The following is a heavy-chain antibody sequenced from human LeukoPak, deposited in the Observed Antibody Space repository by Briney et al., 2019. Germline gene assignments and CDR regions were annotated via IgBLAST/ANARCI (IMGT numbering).Heavy chain of an antibody. D-gene: IGHD5-18*01. CDR3: ARQLGYSYGKLDY. Sequence: GGSLRLSCAASGFTFSSYSMNWVRQAPGKGLEWVSYISSSSTIYYADSVKGRFTISRDNAKNSLYLQMNSLRAEDTAVYYCARQLGYSYGKLDYWGQGTLVTVSS. V-gene: IGHV3-48*01. J-gene: IGHJ4*02. CDR1: GFTFSSYS. CDR2: ISSSSTI.